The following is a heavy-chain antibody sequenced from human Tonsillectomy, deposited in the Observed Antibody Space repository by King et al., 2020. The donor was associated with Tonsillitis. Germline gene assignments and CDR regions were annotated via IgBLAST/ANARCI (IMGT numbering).Heavy chain of an antibody. CDR2: IGTIGDT. CDR1: GFTFSTYD. CDR3: ARVMYYYDSGGWSFDL. J-gene: IGHJ2*01. V-gene: IGHV3-13*01. Sequence: VQLVESGGGLVQPGGSLRLSCTASGFTFSTYDMSWVRQAAGKGLEWVSTIGTIGDTYYPGSVKGRFTIPRENAKNSLNLEMNSLRAGDTAVYYCARVMYYYDSGGWSFDLWGRGTLVTVSS. D-gene: IGHD3-22*01.